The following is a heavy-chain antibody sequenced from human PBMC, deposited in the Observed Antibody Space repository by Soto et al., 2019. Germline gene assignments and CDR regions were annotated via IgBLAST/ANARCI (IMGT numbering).Heavy chain of an antibody. J-gene: IGHJ4*02. Sequence: TGGSLRLSCAASGFTFSSYAMSWVRQAPGKGLEWVSAISGSGGSTYYADSVKGRFTISRDNSKNTLYLQMNSLRAEDTAVYYCAKPTPGIAARPLSFDYWGQGTLVTVSS. CDR1: GFTFSSYA. D-gene: IGHD6-6*01. CDR2: ISGSGGST. V-gene: IGHV3-23*01. CDR3: AKPTPGIAARPLSFDY.